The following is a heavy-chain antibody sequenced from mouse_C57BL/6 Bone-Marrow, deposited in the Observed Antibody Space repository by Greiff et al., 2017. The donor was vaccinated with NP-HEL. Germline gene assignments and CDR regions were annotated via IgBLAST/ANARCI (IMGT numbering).Heavy chain of an antibody. CDR3: ARGHYYGSSYWYFDV. CDR2: IYPGNGDT. J-gene: IGHJ1*03. D-gene: IGHD1-1*01. CDR1: GYTFTSYN. V-gene: IGHV1-12*01. Sequence: QVQLKESGAELVRPGASVKMSCKASGYTFTSYNMHWVKQTPRQGLEWIGAIYPGNGDTSYNQKFKGKATLTVDKSSSTAYMQLSSLTSEDSAVYFCARGHYYGSSYWYFDVWGTGTTVTVSS.